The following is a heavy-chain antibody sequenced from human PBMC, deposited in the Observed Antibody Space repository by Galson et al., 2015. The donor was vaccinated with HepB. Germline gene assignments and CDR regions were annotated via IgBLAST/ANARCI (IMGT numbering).Heavy chain of an antibody. V-gene: IGHV3-74*01. J-gene: IGHJ4*02. CDR3: STIFDSPSDSPSDS. Sequence: SLRLSCAASGFTLRSHWMHWVRQAPGKGLMWVSRIENDGTETSYADSVKGRFTISRDNDKNTLYLQMDNLRAEDTAVYYCSTIFDSPSDSPSDSWGQGNMVTVSS. D-gene: IGHD3-3*01. CDR1: GFTLRSHW. CDR2: IENDGTET.